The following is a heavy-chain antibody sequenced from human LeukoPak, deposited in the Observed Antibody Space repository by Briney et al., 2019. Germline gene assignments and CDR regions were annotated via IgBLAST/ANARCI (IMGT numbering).Heavy chain of an antibody. Sequence: SVKVSCKASRGTFSSYAISWVRQAPGQGLEWMGRIIPIFGTANYAQKFQGRVTITTDESTSTAYMEPSSLRSEDTAVYYCARERLEMATVPLDYWGQGTLVTVSS. V-gene: IGHV1-69*05. CDR2: IIPIFGTA. J-gene: IGHJ4*02. CDR1: RGTFSSYA. CDR3: ARERLEMATVPLDY. D-gene: IGHD5-24*01.